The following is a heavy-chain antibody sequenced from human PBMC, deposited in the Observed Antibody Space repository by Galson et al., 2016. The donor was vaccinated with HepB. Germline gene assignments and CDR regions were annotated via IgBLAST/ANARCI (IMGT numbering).Heavy chain of an antibody. CDR3: TTAFNWNYGSYYYYYYGMDF. CDR2: IKSKTDGGTT. D-gene: IGHD1-7*01. CDR1: GFTFSNAW. J-gene: IGHJ6*04. Sequence: SLRLSCAASGFTFSNAWMSWVRQAPGKGLEWVGHIKSKTDGGTTDYAAPVKGRFSISRDDSKNTLYLQMNSLKTEDTAVYYCTTAFNWNYGSYYYYYYGMDFRGKGTTVTVSS. V-gene: IGHV3-15*01.